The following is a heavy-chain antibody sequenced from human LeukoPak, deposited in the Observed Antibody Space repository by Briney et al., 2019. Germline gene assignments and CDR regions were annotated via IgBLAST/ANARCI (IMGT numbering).Heavy chain of an antibody. J-gene: IGHJ4*02. V-gene: IGHV3-30*02. CDR3: ASRRNYDSSGSPHD. D-gene: IGHD3-22*01. CDR1: GFTFSSYG. Sequence: PGRSLRPSCAASGFTFSSYGMHCVRQAPGKGLGWVAFIRYDGSNKYYADSVKGRFTISRDNSKNTLYLQMSSLRAEDTAVYYCASRRNYDSSGSPHDWGQGSLVTVSS. CDR2: IRYDGSNK.